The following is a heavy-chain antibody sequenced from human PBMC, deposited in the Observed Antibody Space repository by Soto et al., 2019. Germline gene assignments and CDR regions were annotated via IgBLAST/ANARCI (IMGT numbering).Heavy chain of an antibody. J-gene: IGHJ4*02. CDR1: GYTFSNYG. CDR3: ARSLGSGTGFDY. CDR2: ISGYDGDT. Sequence: QIQLVQSAAEVLKPGASVKVSCKASGYTFSNYGISWLRQGPGQGLGWTAWISGYDGDTKTAQSRQGKVSVTTETSTSRGDTELRSPRSDDTGIYYSARSLGSGTGFDYWGQGSPVTVSS. D-gene: IGHD3-10*01. V-gene: IGHV1-18*01.